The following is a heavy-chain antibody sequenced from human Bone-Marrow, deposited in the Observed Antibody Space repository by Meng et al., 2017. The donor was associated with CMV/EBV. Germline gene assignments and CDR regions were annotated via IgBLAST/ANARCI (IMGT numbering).Heavy chain of an antibody. CDR2: INHSGNT. V-gene: IGHV4-34*01. J-gene: IGHJ4*02. CDR3: ASSHIWLIALAGTRFNY. CDR1: GGSFSGYY. D-gene: IGHD6-19*01. Sequence: GSLRLSCAVYGGSFSGYYWSWIRQPPGKGLEWIGEINHSGNTNYNPSLKSRVTISVDTSKNQFSLKLNSMTAADTAVYYCASSHIWLIALAGTRFNYWGQGSLVTVSS.